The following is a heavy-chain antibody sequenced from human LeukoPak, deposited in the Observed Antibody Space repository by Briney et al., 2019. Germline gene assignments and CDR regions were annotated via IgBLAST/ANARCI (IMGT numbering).Heavy chain of an antibody. CDR1: GFAFSSYW. D-gene: IGHD7-27*01. J-gene: IGHJ4*02. V-gene: IGHV3-7*03. CDR2: IKQDGSEK. CDR3: ARSALGIDY. Sequence: GGSLRLSCAASGFAFSSYWMSWVRQAPGKGLEWVANIKQDGSEKYYVDSVKGRFTISRDNAQNSLYLQMSSLRSEDTAVYYCARSALGIDYWGRGTLVTVSS.